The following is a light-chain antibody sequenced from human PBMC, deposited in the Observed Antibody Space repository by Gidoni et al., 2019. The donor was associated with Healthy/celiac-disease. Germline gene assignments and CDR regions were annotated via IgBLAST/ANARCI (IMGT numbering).Light chain of an antibody. CDR3: SSYTSSSTLMV. CDR1: SSDVGGYNY. CDR2: DVS. Sequence: QSALTQPASVSGFPGQSITISCTGTSSDVGGYNYVSWYQQHPGKAPNLMIYDVSNRPSGVSNRFSGSKSGNTASLTISGLQAEDEADYYCSSYTSSSTLMVFGTGTKVTVL. J-gene: IGLJ1*01. V-gene: IGLV2-14*03.